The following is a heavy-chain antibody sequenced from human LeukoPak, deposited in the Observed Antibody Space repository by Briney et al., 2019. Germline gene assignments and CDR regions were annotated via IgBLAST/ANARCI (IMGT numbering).Heavy chain of an antibody. J-gene: IGHJ5*02. CDR2: INQDESEK. V-gene: IGHV3-7*01. D-gene: IGHD6-13*01. CDR3: AKGPRSSWSLNWFDP. Sequence: GGSLRLSCAASGFTFSSYWMTWVRQAPGKGLEWVANINQDESEKYYVDSVKGRFSISRDNAKNSLYLQMNSLRAEDTAVYYCAKGPRSSWSLNWFDPWGQGTLVTVS. CDR1: GFTFSSYW.